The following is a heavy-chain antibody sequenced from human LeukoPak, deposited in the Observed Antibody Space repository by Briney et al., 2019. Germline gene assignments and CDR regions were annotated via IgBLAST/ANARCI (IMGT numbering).Heavy chain of an antibody. J-gene: IGHJ4*02. V-gene: IGHV1-2*02. CDR1: GSTFTGYY. Sequence: ASVKVSCKASGSTFTGYYMHWVRQAPGQGLGWMGWINPNSGGTNYAQKFQGRVTMTRDTSISKAYMELSRLRSDDTAVYYCARDLIVGATTEYYFDYWGQGTLVTVSS. CDR2: INPNSGGT. CDR3: ARDLIVGATTEYYFDY. D-gene: IGHD1-26*01.